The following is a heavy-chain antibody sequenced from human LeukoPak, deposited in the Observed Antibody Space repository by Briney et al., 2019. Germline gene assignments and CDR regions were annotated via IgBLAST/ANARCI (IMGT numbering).Heavy chain of an antibody. CDR3: ASLSAWYFDL. Sequence: SETLSLTCTVSGCSISSSSYYWGWIRQPPGKGLEWIGSIYYSGSTYYNPSLKSRVTISVDTSKNQFSLKLSSVTAADTAVYYCASLSAWYFDLWGRGTLVTVSS. CDR1: GCSISSSSYY. J-gene: IGHJ2*01. D-gene: IGHD3-16*02. CDR2: IYYSGST. V-gene: IGHV4-39*01.